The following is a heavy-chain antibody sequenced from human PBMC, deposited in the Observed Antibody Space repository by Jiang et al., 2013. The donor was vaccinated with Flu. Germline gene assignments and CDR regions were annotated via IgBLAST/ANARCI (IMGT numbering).Heavy chain of an antibody. V-gene: IGHV1-18*01. J-gene: IGHJ4*02. Sequence: GAEVKKPGASVKVSCKASGYTFTSYGISWVRQAPGQGLEWMGWISAYNGNTNYAQKLQGRVTMTTDTSTSTAYMELRSLRSDDTAVYYCARSNXVVVVDASEDYFDYVGPGNPGPPSP. CDR3: ARSNXVVVVDASEDYFDY. D-gene: IGHD2-15*01. CDR1: GYTFTSYG. CDR2: ISAYNGNT.